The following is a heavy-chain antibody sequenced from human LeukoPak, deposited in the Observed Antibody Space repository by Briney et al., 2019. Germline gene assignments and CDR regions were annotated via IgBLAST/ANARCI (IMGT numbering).Heavy chain of an antibody. V-gene: IGHV4-59*01. CDR3: ARMPNYYYGMDV. CDR1: GGSISSYY. J-gene: IGHJ6*04. Sequence: PSETLSLTCTVSGGSISSYYWSWIRQPPGKGLEWIGYIYYSGSTNYNPSLKSRATISVDTSKNQFSLKLSSVTAADTAVYYCARMPNYYYGMDVWGKGTTVTVSS. CDR2: IYYSGST. D-gene: IGHD2-2*01.